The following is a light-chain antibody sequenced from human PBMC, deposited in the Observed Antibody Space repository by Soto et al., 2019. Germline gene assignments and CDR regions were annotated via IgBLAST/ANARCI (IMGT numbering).Light chain of an antibody. CDR2: EVS. V-gene: IGKV1-5*03. CDR3: QQLNSYPPT. CDR1: QSINKW. J-gene: IGKJ5*01. Sequence: DILLTQSPSTLSASLGDRVTISCRASQSINKWLAWYKHKPGKAPNLLIYEVSTLHSGVPSMVSGSGSGTEFTLTIISLKPEDFETYYCQQLNSYPPTFGQGTRLEIK.